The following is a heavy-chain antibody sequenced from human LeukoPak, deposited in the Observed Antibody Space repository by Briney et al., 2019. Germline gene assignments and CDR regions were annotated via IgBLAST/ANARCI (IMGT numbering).Heavy chain of an antibody. J-gene: IGHJ5*02. CDR1: GGSISSSSYY. Sequence: PETLSLTCTVPGGSISSSSYYWGWIRQPPGKGLEWIGSIYFSGSTYYHPSLKSRVTISVDTPKNQVSLKLSSVTAADTAVYYCARLVLKSRLFDPWGQGNRVTVSS. CDR3: ARLVLKSRLFDP. CDR2: IYFSGST. V-gene: IGHV4-39*01. D-gene: IGHD3-9*01.